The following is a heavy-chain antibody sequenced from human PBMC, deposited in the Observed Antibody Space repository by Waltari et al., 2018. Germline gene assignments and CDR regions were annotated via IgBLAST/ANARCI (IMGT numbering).Heavy chain of an antibody. CDR3: ERLFAYYYDSSGYPYYFYY. V-gene: IGHV5-51*01. CDR2: IYPGDSGT. CDR1: GYSFTSYW. D-gene: IGHD3-22*01. J-gene: IGHJ4*02. Sequence: EVQLVQSGAEVNKPGESLKISCKGSGYSFTSYWIGWVRQMPGKGLEWMGIIYPGDSGTRYSPFFQGQVTISADKSISTAYLQWSSLKASDTAMEYCERLFAYYYDSSGYPYYFYYWGQGTLVTVSS.